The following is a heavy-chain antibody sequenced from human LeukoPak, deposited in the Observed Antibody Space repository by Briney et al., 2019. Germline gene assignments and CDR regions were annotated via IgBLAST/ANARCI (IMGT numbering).Heavy chain of an antibody. V-gene: IGHV3-23*01. CDR3: ARETVAGPNFDY. CDR1: GFTFSNYA. Sequence: PGGSLRLSCAASGFTFSNYAMNWVRQAPGRGLEWVSAISGSGSSTYSTDSVKGRFTISRDNSKNTLYLQMSSLRAEDTAVYYCARETVAGPNFDYWGQGTLVTVSS. D-gene: IGHD6-19*01. J-gene: IGHJ4*02. CDR2: ISGSGSST.